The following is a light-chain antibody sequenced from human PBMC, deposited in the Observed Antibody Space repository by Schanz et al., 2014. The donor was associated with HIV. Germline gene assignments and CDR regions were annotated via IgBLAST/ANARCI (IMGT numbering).Light chain of an antibody. CDR3: CSYADGGTYV. J-gene: IGLJ1*01. CDR1: SSNIGAGYA. CDR2: GNS. V-gene: IGLV1-40*01. Sequence: QSVLTQPPSVSGAPGQRVTISCTGSSSNIGAGYAVHWYQQLPGTAPKLLIYGNSNRPSGVSDRFSGSKSGNTASLTISGLQADDEADYYCCSYADGGTYVFGTGTKLTVL.